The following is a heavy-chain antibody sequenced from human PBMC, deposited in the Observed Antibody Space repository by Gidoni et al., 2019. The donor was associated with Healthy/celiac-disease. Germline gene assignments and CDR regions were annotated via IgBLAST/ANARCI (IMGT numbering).Heavy chain of an antibody. D-gene: IGHD4-17*01. Sequence: QVQLQQWGAGLLKPSETLSLTCAVYGGSFSGYYWSWIRQPPGKGLEWIGEINHSGSTNYNPSLKSRVTISVDTSKNQFSLKLSSVTAADTAVYYCARTYPLTVTTLWWFDPWGQGTLVTVSS. V-gene: IGHV4-34*01. J-gene: IGHJ5*02. CDR1: GGSFSGYY. CDR2: INHSGST. CDR3: ARTYPLTVTTLWWFDP.